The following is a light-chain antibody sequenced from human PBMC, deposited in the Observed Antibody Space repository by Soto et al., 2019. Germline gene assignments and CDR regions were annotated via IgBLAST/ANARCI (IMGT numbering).Light chain of an antibody. V-gene: IGLV2-14*03. CDR1: SRDVTDSDS. CDR2: DFT. J-gene: IGLJ1*01. CDR3: VSYTSHGTYV. Sequence: QPVLTQPASVSGSPGQSVTISCAGASRDVTDSDSVSWYQHRPGEAPELKILDFTYRPSGVSDRFSGSLSANTAPLTISGHQVEDEGYYYCVSYTSHGTYVFGPGTKLTVL.